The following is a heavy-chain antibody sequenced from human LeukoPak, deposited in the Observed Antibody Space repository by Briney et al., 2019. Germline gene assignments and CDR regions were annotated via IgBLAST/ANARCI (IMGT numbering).Heavy chain of an antibody. J-gene: IGHJ6*02. CDR2: ISSTGSTT. CDR3: ARDGKRVTTQFYYYGIDL. CDR1: GFTINDYY. V-gene: IGHV3-11*01. D-gene: IGHD3-3*01. Sequence: GGSLRLSCAVSGFTINDYYMSWIRQAPGKGLEWVAYISSTGSTTYYADSVKGRFTISRDNAKKSLYLQMNSLRAEDAALYHCARDGKRVTTQFYYYGIDLWGQGTTVTVSS.